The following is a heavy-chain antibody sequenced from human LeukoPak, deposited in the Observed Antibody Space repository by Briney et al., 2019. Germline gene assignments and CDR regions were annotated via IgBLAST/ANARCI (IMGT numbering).Heavy chain of an antibody. CDR2: INPSSGGT. Sequence: ASVKVSCKASGYTFTGYYMHWVRQAPGQGLEWMGWINPSSGGTNYAQKFQGRVTMTRDTSISTAYMELSRLRSDDTAVYYCARNDYATDYFDYWGQGTLVTVSS. D-gene: IGHD1-1*01. J-gene: IGHJ4*02. CDR3: ARNDYATDYFDY. V-gene: IGHV1-2*02. CDR1: GYTFTGYY.